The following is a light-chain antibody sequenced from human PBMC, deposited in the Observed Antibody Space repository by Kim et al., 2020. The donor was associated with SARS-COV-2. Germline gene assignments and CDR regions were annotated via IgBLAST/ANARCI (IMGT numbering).Light chain of an antibody. CDR1: SSDVGRYDF. J-gene: IGLJ2*01. CDR3: SSFASSTTWV. CDR2: EVS. V-gene: IGLV2-14*01. Sequence: GQWSTGAGTGTSSDVGRYDFVYCYRQHPGEAPELVFYEVSNRPSGVSDRFSGSESGNTASLSISGLQAEDEADDCCSSFASSTTWVFGGGTQLTVL.